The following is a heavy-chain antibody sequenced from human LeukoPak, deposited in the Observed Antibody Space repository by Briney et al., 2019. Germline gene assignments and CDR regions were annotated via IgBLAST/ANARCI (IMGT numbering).Heavy chain of an antibody. D-gene: IGHD3-16*02. CDR3: TTESRSGDYVAY. CDR1: GYSFNCHH. J-gene: IGHJ4*02. CDR2: NFFHDGST. Sequence: ASVKVSCKTSGYSFNCHHVHWVRQAPGQGLEWMGINFFHDGSTSNTQKFQGRVTMTRDTSTSTVYMELSSLRSEDTAVYYCTTESRSGDYVAYWGQGTLVTVSS. V-gene: IGHV1-46*02.